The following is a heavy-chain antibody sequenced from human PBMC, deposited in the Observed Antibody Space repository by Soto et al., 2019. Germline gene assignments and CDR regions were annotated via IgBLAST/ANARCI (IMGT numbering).Heavy chain of an antibody. J-gene: IGHJ5*02. CDR3: ASHAFIVGATSPQTIWFDP. CDR1: GGSISSSSYY. Sequence: PSETLSLTCTVSGGSISSSSYYWGWIRQPPGKGLEWIGSFYYSGSTYYNPSLKSRVTISVDTSKNQFSLKLSSVTAADTAVYYCASHAFIVGATSPQTIWFDPWGQGTLVTVSS. V-gene: IGHV4-39*01. D-gene: IGHD1-26*01. CDR2: FYYSGST.